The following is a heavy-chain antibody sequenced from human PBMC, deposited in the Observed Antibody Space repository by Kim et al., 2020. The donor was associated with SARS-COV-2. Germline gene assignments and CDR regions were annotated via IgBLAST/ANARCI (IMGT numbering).Heavy chain of an antibody. CDR2: ISSSSSTI. CDR3: ARDPPPTVTTAGAYYYYYGMDV. J-gene: IGHJ6*02. V-gene: IGHV3-48*02. CDR1: GFTFSSYS. Sequence: GGSLRLSCAXSGFTFSSYSMNWVRQAPGKGLEWVSYISSSSSTIYYADSVKGRFTISRDNAKNSMYLQMNSLRDEDTAVYYCARDPPPTVTTAGAYYYYYGMDVWGQGTTVTVSS. D-gene: IGHD4-4*01.